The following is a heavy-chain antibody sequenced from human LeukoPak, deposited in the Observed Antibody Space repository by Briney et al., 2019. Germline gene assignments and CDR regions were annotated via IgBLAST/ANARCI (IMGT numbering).Heavy chain of an antibody. D-gene: IGHD2-15*01. J-gene: IGHJ3*02. CDR2: ISGYNGNT. CDR1: GYTFTTSG. CDR3: TRDICSGPSCYSREPFDI. V-gene: IGHV1-18*01. Sequence: GASVKVSCKASGYTFTTSGVSWVRQAPGQGLEWVGWISGYNGNTNYAQKFQGRVTMTTDTSTSTAYMDLRSLRSDDTVVYYCTRDICSGPSCYSREPFDIWGQGTMVTVSS.